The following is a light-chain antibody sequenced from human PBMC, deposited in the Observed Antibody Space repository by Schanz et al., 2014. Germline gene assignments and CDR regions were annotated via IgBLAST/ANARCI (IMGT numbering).Light chain of an antibody. V-gene: IGLV1-44*01. J-gene: IGLJ3*02. CDR1: SSNIGSNT. CDR2: SNT. Sequence: QSVLTQPPSASGTPGQRVTISCSGSSSNIGSNTVNWYQHLPGTAPKLLIYSNTLRPSGVPDRFSGSKSGTSASLAISGLRSEDEGDYYCSSDSTSDTLVFGGGTKLTVL. CDR3: SSDSTSDTLV.